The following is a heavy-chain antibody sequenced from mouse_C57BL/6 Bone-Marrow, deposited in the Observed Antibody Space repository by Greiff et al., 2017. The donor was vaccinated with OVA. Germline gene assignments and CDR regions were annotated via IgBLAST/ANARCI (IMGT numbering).Heavy chain of an antibody. V-gene: IGHV1-31*01. CDR3: ARSIHYGSSYVGYFDY. CDR2: IYPYNGVS. Sequence: EVKLQESGPELVKPGASVKISCKASGYSFTGYYMHWVKQSHGNILDWIGYIYPYNGVSSYNQKFKGKATLTVDKSSSTAYMELRSLTSEDSAVYGAARSIHYGSSYVGYFDYWGQGTTLTVSS. J-gene: IGHJ2*01. D-gene: IGHD1-1*01. CDR1: GYSFTGYY.